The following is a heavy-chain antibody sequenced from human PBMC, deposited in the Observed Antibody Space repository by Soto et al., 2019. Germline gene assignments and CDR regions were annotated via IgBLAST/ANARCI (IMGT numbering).Heavy chain of an antibody. J-gene: IGHJ5*02. CDR2: IKQDGSEE. Sequence: EVQLVESGGNLVQPGGSLRLSCAASGFTFSSYWMSWVRQAPGKGLEWVANIKQDGSEEYYLDTVEVRFAISRDNAKNSLYLQMNSLRDEDTAVYYCARLYADFWSGFPWGQGTLVTVSS. D-gene: IGHD3-3*01. CDR3: ARLYADFWSGFP. V-gene: IGHV3-7*01. CDR1: GFTFSSYW.